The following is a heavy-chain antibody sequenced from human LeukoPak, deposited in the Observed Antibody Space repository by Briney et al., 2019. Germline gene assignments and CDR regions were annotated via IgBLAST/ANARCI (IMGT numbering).Heavy chain of an antibody. CDR3: ARGVVVAASPDYFDY. CDR1: GGSVSSGSYY. V-gene: IGHV4-61*01. J-gene: IGHJ4*02. D-gene: IGHD2-15*01. CDR2: IYYSGST. Sequence: SETLSLTCTVSGGSVSSGSYYWSWTRQPPGKGLEWIGYIYYSGSTNYNPSLKSRVTISVDTSKNQFSLKLSSVTAADTAVYYCARGVVVAASPDYFDYWGQGTLVTVSS.